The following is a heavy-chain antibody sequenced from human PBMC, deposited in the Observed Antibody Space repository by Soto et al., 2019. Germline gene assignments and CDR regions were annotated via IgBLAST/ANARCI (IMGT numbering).Heavy chain of an antibody. CDR1: GFTFSSHS. V-gene: IGHV3-48*01. CDR3: ARDNPSGYGDC. D-gene: IGHD5-12*01. Sequence: EVQLVESGGGLVQPGGSLRLSCAASGFTFSSHSMNWVRQAPGKGLEWVSYISSSSSTIYYADSVKGRFTISRDNAKNSLSLQMNSLRAEDTAVYYCARDNPSGYGDCCGQGTLVTVSS. J-gene: IGHJ4*02. CDR2: ISSSSSTI.